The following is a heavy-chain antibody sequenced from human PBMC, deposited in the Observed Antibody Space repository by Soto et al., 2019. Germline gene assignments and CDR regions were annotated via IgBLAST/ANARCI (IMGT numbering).Heavy chain of an antibody. V-gene: IGHV1-46*01. CDR3: ARPAYDILTGYPWSFDY. Sequence: GASVKVSCKASGYTFTSYYMHWVRQAPGQGLEWMGIINPSGGSTSYAQKFQGRVTMTRDTSTSTVYMELSSLRSEDTAVYYCARPAYDILTGYPWSFDYWGQGTLVTVSS. CDR1: GYTFTSYY. CDR2: INPSGGST. D-gene: IGHD3-9*01. J-gene: IGHJ4*02.